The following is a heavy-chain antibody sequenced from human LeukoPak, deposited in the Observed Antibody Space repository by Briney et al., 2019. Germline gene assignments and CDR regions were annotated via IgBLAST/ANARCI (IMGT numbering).Heavy chain of an antibody. CDR1: GFTFSSYA. V-gene: IGHV3-23*01. CDR3: AKDRLSWYPRYYYYMDV. Sequence: GGSLRLSCAASGFTFSSYAMSWVRQAPGKGLEWVSAISGSGGSTYYADSVKGRFTISRDNSKNTLYLQMNSLRAEDTAVYFCAKDRLSWYPRYYYYMDVWGKGTTVTVSS. D-gene: IGHD6-13*01. CDR2: ISGSGGST. J-gene: IGHJ6*03.